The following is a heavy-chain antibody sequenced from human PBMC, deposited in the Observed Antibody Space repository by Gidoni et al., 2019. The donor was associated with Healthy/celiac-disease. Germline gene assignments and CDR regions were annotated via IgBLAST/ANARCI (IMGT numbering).Heavy chain of an antibody. CDR2: INHSGST. CDR1: GGSFSGYY. D-gene: IGHD6-6*01. CDR3: ARGGPGSSSSALGGWFDP. J-gene: IGHJ5*02. V-gene: IGHV4-34*01. Sequence: QVQLQQWGAGLLKPSETLSLTCAVYGGSFSGYYWSWIRQPPGKGLEWIGEINHSGSTNYNPSLKSRVTISVDTSKNQFSLKLSSVTAADTAVYYCARGGPGSSSSALGGWFDPWGQGTLVTVSS.